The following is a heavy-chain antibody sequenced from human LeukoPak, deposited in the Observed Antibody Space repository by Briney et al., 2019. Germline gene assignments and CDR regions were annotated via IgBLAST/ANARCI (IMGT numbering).Heavy chain of an antibody. J-gene: IGHJ4*02. Sequence: GASVKVSCKASGYTFTDYYMHWVRQAPGQGLEWVGWIHPKSGATNYAQRFQGMVSMTRDTSISTAYMELSRLNSDDTAVYYCTSVTLSAYDGDYRGQGTLVTVSS. CDR1: GYTFTDYY. CDR2: IHPKSGAT. CDR3: TSVTLSAYDGDY. V-gene: IGHV1-2*02. D-gene: IGHD5-12*01.